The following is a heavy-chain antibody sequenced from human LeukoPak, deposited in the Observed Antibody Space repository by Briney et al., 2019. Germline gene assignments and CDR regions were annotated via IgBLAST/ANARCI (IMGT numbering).Heavy chain of an antibody. CDR1: GGSISSSSYY. V-gene: IGHV4-39*01. CDR3: ARGHYYGSGRFLNYGMDV. CDR2: IYYSGST. D-gene: IGHD3-10*01. J-gene: IGHJ6*02. Sequence: PSETLSLTCTVSGGSISSSSYYWGWIRQPPGKGLEWIGSIYYSGSTYYNPSLKSRVTISVDTSKNQFSLKLSSVTAADTAVYYCARGHYYGSGRFLNYGMDVWGQGTTVTVSS.